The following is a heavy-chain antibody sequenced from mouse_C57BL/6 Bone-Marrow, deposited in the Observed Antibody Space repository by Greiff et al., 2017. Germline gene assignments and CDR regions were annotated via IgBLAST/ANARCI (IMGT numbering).Heavy chain of an antibody. CDR3: TTYLLLPFAY. Sequence: VQLKQSGAELVRPGASVKLSCTASGFHIQDDYLHWVKQRPEQGLEWIGWIDPENGDTESASKFQGKATITADTASKTAYLHLTSLTSEDTAVDDCTTYLLLPFAYWGQGTLVTVSA. CDR1: GFHIQDDY. J-gene: IGHJ3*01. D-gene: IGHD2-12*01. V-gene: IGHV14-4*01. CDR2: IDPENGDT.